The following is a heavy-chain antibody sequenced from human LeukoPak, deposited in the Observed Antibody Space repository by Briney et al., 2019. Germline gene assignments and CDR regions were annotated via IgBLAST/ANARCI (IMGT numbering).Heavy chain of an antibody. CDR1: GYTFTGYY. V-gene: IGHV1-2*02. J-gene: IGHJ4*02. CDR2: INPNSGGT. CDR3: ATPVGILTGYYNFDY. D-gene: IGHD3-9*01. Sequence: GASVKVSCKASGYTFTGYYMHWVRQAPGQGLEWMGWINPNSGGTNYAQKFQRRVTMTRDTSISTAYMELSRLRSDDTAVYYCATPVGILTGYYNFDYWGQGTLVTVSS.